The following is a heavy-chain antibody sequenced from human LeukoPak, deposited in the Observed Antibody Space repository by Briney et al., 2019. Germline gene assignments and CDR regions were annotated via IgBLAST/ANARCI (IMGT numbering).Heavy chain of an antibody. Sequence: PSETLSLTCTVSGGSISSYYWNWIRQPPGKGLEWIGEINHSGTTNYNPSLESRVTISVDTSKNQFSLKVNSVTAADTAVYYCARRQQIVRAGFNLWGQGTLVTVSS. CDR1: GGSISSYY. J-gene: IGHJ4*02. CDR2: INHSGTT. D-gene: IGHD6-13*01. CDR3: ARRQQIVRAGFNL. V-gene: IGHV4-34*01.